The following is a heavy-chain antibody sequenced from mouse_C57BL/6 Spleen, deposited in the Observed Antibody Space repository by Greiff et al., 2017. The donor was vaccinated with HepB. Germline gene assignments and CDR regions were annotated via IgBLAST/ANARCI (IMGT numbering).Heavy chain of an antibody. V-gene: IGHV10-1*01. CDR3: VIQGAIYYDYDWFAY. J-gene: IGHJ3*01. CDR2: IRSKSNHYAT. CDR1: GFSFNPYA. D-gene: IGHD2-4*01. Sequence: EVQRVESGGGLVQPKGSLKLSCAASGFSFNPYAMNWVRPAPGKGLEWVARIRSKSNHYATYYADSLKDRFTISRDDSESMLYLQMNNLKTEDTAMYYCVIQGAIYYDYDWFAYWGQGTLVTVSA.